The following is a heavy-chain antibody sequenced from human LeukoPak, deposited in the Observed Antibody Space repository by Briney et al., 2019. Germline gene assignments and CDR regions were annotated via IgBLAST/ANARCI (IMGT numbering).Heavy chain of an antibody. V-gene: IGHV4-34*01. CDR3: ASIHQVRGSHTFDI. CDR1: GGSFSDYF. Sequence: SETLSLTCAVYGGSFSDYFWSWVRQPPGRGLEWIGEINQSGSSTYNPSLESRVTMSVDTSKNQPSLKMTSVTAADTAVYYCASIHQVRGSHTFDIWGQGTMVTVSS. D-gene: IGHD3-10*01. CDR2: INQSGSS. J-gene: IGHJ3*02.